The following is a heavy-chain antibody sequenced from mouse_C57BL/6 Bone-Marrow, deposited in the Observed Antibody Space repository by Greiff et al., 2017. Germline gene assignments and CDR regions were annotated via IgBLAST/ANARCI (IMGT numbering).Heavy chain of an antibody. CDR2: IDPENGDT. V-gene: IGHV14-4*01. J-gene: IGHJ1*03. Sequence: EVQLQQSGAELVRPGASVKLSCKASGFNIKDDYMHWVKQRPEQGLEWIGWIDPENGDTDYASKFQGKATITADTSSNTAYLQLSSLTSEDTAVYYCTTKGGRYVYVWGTGTTVTVSS. CDR1: GFNIKDDY. CDR3: TTKGGRYVYV. D-gene: IGHD1-1*02.